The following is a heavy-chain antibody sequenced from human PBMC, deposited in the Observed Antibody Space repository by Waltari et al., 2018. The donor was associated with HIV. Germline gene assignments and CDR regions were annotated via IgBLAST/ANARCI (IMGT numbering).Heavy chain of an antibody. J-gene: IGHJ4*02. D-gene: IGHD6-19*01. CDR3: VALRTVTGTIDK. V-gene: IGHV4-39*01. CDR1: TGYITQSYY. CDR2: IYSNGVS. Sequence: QLQLQESGPARVKPSETLSLTCTVSTGYITQSYYWGWVRQFPGTGLEWIGSIYSNGVSHYAPSLKSRVALSVDMSKNQFSLTLTAVTAADTSRYFCVALRTVTGTIDKWGQGTLVTVS.